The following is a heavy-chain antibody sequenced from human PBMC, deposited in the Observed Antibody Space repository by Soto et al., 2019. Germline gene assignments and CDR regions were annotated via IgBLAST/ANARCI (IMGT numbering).Heavy chain of an antibody. CDR2: IYRGTT. CDR1: GFTVSDNY. J-gene: IGHJ4*02. V-gene: IGHV3-66*01. CDR3: ARDVDRPDYDSTGYSFDY. Sequence: EVQLVESGGGLVQPGGSLRLSCAASGFTVSDNYMNWVRQAPGKGLEWVAVIYRGTTYYADSVKGRFTISRDNSKNTLYLQMSSLRPEDTAVYYCARDVDRPDYDSTGYSFDYWGQGTLVAVSS. D-gene: IGHD3-22*01.